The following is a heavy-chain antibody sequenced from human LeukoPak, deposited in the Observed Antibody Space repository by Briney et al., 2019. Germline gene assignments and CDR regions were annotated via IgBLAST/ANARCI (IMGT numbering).Heavy chain of an antibody. V-gene: IGHV3-21*01. CDR1: GFTFSSYS. D-gene: IGHD6-13*01. J-gene: IGHJ4*02. CDR2: ISSSSSYI. CDR3: ARPRGIAAANDY. Sequence: SGGSLRLSCAASGFTFSSYSMNWVRQAPGKGLEWVSSISSSSSYIYYADSVKGRFTISRDNAKNSLYLQMNSLRAEDTAVYYCARPRGIAAANDYWGQGTLVTVSS.